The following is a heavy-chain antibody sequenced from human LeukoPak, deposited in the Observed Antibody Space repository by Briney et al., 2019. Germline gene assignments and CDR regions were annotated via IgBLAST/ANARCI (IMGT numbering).Heavy chain of an antibody. CDR1: GFTFSSYS. J-gene: IGHJ4*02. CDR3: ASSGSYRFDY. CDR2: ITASGTAM. D-gene: IGHD1-26*01. V-gene: IGHV3-48*02. Sequence: GGSLRLSCAASGFTFSSYSMNWVRQAPGKGLEWVSHITASGTAMFYADSVKGRFTISRDNAKNSLYLQMNCLRDEDTAVYYCASSGSYRFDYWGQGTLVTVSS.